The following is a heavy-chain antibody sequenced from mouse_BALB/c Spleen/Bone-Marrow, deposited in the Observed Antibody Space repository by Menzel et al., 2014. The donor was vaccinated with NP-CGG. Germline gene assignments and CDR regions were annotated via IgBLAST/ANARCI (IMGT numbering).Heavy chain of an antibody. V-gene: IGHV2-2*02. D-gene: IGHD1-1*01. J-gene: IGHJ4*01. CDR2: IWRGGST. CDR3: ARNYYGSSYYAMDY. Sequence: VKVVESGPGLVQPSQSLSITCTVSGFSLTSYGVHWVRQSPGKGLEWLGVIWRGGSTDYNAAFISRLSISKDNSKSQVFFKMNSLQANDTAIYYCARNYYGSSYYAMDYWGQGTPVTVSS. CDR1: GFSLTSYG.